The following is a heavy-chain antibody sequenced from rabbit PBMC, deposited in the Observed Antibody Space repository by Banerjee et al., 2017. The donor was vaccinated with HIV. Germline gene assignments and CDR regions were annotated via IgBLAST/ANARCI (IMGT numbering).Heavy chain of an antibody. CDR3: ARGADNIYTRLDL. CDR1: GFSFSSSYY. CDR2: INAGSSGST. V-gene: IGHV1S40*01. Sequence: QSLEESGGDLVKPETSLTLTCTASGFSFSSSYYMCWVRQAPGKGLEWIACINAGSSGSTYYASWAKGRFTISKTSSTTVTLQMTSLTAADTATYFCARGADNIYTRLDLWGQGTLVTVS. J-gene: IGHJ3*01. D-gene: IGHD4-1*01.